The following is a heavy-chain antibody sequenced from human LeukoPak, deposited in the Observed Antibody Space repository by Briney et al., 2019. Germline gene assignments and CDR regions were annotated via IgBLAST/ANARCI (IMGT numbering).Heavy chain of an antibody. Sequence: ASVKVSCKASGYTFTGYYMHWVRQAPGQGLEWMGWINSNSGGTNYAQKFQGRVTMTRDTSISTAYMELSSLRSEVTAVYYCAVFGPYDFWSGKPDYWGQGTQVTVSS. CDR1: GYTFTGYY. V-gene: IGHV1-2*02. J-gene: IGHJ4*02. CDR3: AVFGPYDFWSGKPDY. D-gene: IGHD3-3*01. CDR2: INSNSGGT.